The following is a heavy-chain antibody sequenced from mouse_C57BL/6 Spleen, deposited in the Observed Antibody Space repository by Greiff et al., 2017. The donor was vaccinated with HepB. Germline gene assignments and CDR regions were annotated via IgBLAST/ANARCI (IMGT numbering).Heavy chain of an antibody. J-gene: IGHJ4*01. CDR2: ISSGSSTI. D-gene: IGHD2-4*01. V-gene: IGHV5-17*01. CDR1: GFTFSDYG. CDR3: AYDYDDYAMDY. Sequence: EVQGVESGGGLVKPGGSLKLSCAASGFTFSDYGMHWVRQAPEKGLEWVAYISSGSSTIYYADTVKGRFTISRDNAKNTLFLQMTSLRSEDTAMYYCAYDYDDYAMDYWGQGTSVTVSS.